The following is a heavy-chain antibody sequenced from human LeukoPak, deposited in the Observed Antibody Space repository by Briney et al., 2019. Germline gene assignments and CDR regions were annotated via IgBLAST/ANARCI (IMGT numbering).Heavy chain of an antibody. CDR3: AQLYDYVWGSYRYPPLDP. D-gene: IGHD3-16*02. Sequence: GGSLRLSCAASGFTFSSYSMNWVRQAPGKGLEWVSYISSSSSTIYSAYSVKGRFTISKDDAKNSLYIQMNSRRGEYTAVYYCAQLYDYVWGSYRYPPLDPWGQGTLVTVSS. V-gene: IGHV3-48*01. CDR2: ISSSSSTI. J-gene: IGHJ5*02. CDR1: GFTFSSYS.